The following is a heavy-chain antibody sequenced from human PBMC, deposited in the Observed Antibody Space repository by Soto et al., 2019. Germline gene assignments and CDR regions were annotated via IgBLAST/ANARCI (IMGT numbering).Heavy chain of an antibody. V-gene: IGHV5-51*01. CDR1: GYNFAGYW. CDR2: IYPSDSDT. Sequence: PGESLKISCKGSGYNFAGYWIAWVRQMPGKGLELMGIIYPSDSDTRYRPSFQGQVTISADKPISSAYLQWSSLRASGTAMYYCARGGVSTRTFDYWGQGTPVTVSS. CDR3: ARGGVSTRTFDY. J-gene: IGHJ4*02. D-gene: IGHD3-3*01.